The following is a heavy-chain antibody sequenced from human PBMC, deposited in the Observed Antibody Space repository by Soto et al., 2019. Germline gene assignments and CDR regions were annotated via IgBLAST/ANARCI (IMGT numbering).Heavy chain of an antibody. CDR2: IHYSGST. CDR3: ARPHGGSSGWDNWFDP. D-gene: IGHD6-25*01. Sequence: QVQLQESGPGLVKPSETLSLTWTVSGGSISSYYWSWIRQPPGKGLEWIGYIHYSGSTNYNPSLNSRVTISVDTSKNQFSLKLHSVTAADTAVYYCARPHGGSSGWDNWFDPWGQGTLVTVSS. J-gene: IGHJ5*02. CDR1: GGSISSYY. V-gene: IGHV4-59*01.